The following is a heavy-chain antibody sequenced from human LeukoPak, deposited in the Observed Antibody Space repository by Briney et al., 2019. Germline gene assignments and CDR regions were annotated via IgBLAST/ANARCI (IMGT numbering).Heavy chain of an antibody. J-gene: IGHJ4*02. Sequence: GSLLLSCAASGFTFSSHAMSWVRPAPGKGLEWVSTISGGGITTYYADPAKGRFTISRDNSRDTLYLQMNSLTAEDTAIYYCPRQSYASGWNPFDYWGQGILVTVSS. CDR3: PRQSYASGWNPFDY. D-gene: IGHD6-19*01. CDR2: ISGGGITT. V-gene: IGHV3-23*01. CDR1: GFTFSSHA.